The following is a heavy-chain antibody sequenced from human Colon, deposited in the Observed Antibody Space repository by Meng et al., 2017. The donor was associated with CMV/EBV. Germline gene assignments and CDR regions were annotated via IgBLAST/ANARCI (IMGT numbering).Heavy chain of an antibody. CDR1: GYTFTSYG. Sequence: ASVKVSCKASGYTFTSYGISWVRQAPGQGLEWMGWISAYNGNTNYAQKLQGRVTMTTDTSTSTAYMELRSLRSDDTAVYYCARDRCSSTSCYDYYYGMDVWGQGTTVTVPS. D-gene: IGHD2-2*01. V-gene: IGHV1-18*01. J-gene: IGHJ6*02. CDR3: ARDRCSSTSCYDYYYGMDV. CDR2: ISAYNGNT.